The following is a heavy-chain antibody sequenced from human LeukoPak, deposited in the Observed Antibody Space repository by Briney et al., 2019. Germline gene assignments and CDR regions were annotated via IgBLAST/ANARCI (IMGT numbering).Heavy chain of an antibody. D-gene: IGHD3-3*01. CDR2: INHSGST. Sequence: SETLSLTCAVYGGSFSGYYWSWIRQPPGKGLEWIGEINHSGSTNYNPSLKSRVTISVDTSKNQFSLKLSSVTAADTAVYYCARGPSRYYDFWSGLFGMDVWGRGTTVTVSS. CDR1: GGSFSGYY. J-gene: IGHJ6*02. CDR3: ARGPSRYYDFWSGLFGMDV. V-gene: IGHV4-34*01.